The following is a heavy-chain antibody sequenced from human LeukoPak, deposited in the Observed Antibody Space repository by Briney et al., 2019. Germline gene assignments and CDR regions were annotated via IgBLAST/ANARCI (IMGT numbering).Heavy chain of an antibody. CDR3: ARLTAVADNFDY. Sequence: SETLSLACAVSGGSISSSNWWSWVRQPPGKGLEWIGEIYHSGSTNYNPSLKSRVTISVDKSKNQFSLKLSSVTAADTAVYYCARLTAVADNFDYWGQGTLVTVSS. CDR1: GGSISSSNW. CDR2: IYHSGST. J-gene: IGHJ4*02. D-gene: IGHD6-19*01. V-gene: IGHV4-4*02.